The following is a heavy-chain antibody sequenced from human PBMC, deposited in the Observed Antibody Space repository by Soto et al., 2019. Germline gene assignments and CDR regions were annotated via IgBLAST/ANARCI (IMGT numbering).Heavy chain of an antibody. V-gene: IGHV1-3*01. CDR3: ARDTGDGTFDF. CDR1: GYTFSSYA. D-gene: IGHD7-27*01. J-gene: IGHJ4*02. Sequence: ASVKVSCKASGYTFSSYAMHWVRQAPGQRLEWMGWINAGYGNTKSSQKFQDRATISRDTSASTAYMELTSLRSEDTAVYYCARDTGDGTFDFWGQGTLVTVSP. CDR2: INAGYGNT.